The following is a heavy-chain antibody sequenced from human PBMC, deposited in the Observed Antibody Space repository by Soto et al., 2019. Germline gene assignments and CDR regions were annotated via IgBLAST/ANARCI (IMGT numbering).Heavy chain of an antibody. CDR2: ISGSGVST. CDR1: GFTFSSYA. J-gene: IGHJ4*02. Sequence: GGSLRLSCAASGFTFSSYAMSWVRQAPGKGLEWVSAISGSGVSTYYADSVKGRFTISRDNSKNTLYLQMNSLRAEDTAVYYCAKEGEHSSGWANFDYWGQGTLVTVSS. CDR3: AKEGEHSSGWANFDY. D-gene: IGHD6-19*01. V-gene: IGHV3-23*01.